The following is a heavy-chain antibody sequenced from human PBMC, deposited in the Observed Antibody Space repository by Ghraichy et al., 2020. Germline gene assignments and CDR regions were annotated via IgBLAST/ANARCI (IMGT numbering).Heavy chain of an antibody. CDR3: ARDGGVGSNWYSRGNNWFDP. CDR2: ISSSSGTI. D-gene: IGHD6-13*01. J-gene: IGHJ5*02. CDR1: GFTYSSYS. Sequence: GGSLRLSCVASGFTYSSYSMNWVRQAPGKGLEWVSYISSSSGTIYYADSVKGRFTISRDNAKNSLFLQMNNLRDEDTAVYYCARDGGVGSNWYSRGNNWFDPWGQGTLVIVSS. V-gene: IGHV3-48*02.